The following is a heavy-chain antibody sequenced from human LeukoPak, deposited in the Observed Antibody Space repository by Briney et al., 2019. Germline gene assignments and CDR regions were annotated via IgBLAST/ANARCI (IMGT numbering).Heavy chain of an antibody. CDR3: AREFTDRTDYYGSGSFDY. Sequence: PSETPSLTCTVSGGSITNYYWSWIRQPPGKGLEWIGYIYSSGSPNYNPSLKSRVTISVDTSKNQFSLKLSSVTAADTAVYYCAREFTDRTDYYGSGSFDYWGQGTLVTVSS. V-gene: IGHV4-59*01. CDR1: GGSITNYY. J-gene: IGHJ4*02. CDR2: IYSSGSP. D-gene: IGHD3-10*01.